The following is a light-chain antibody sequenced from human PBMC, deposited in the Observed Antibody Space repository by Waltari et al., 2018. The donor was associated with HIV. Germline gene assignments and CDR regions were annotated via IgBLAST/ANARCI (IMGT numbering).Light chain of an antibody. CDR2: WAS. CDR3: QKYYNTPYT. Sequence: DIVMTQSPDSLTVSLGERATINCKSSQSVLYSSSNKNSLAWYQQKPGQPPKLLIYWASTREAGVPDRCRGSGSVTVFTLTISSLQTEDVAVYYCQKYYNTPYTFGQVTKLEIK. V-gene: IGKV4-1*01. CDR1: QSVLYSSSNKNS. J-gene: IGKJ2*01.